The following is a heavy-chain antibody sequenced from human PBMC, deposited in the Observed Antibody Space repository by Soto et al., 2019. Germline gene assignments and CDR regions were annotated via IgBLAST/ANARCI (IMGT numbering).Heavy chain of an antibody. Sequence: GSLRLSCAASGFTVSSNYMSWVRQAPGKGLEWVSVIYSGGSTYYADSVKGRFTISRDNSKNTLYLQMNSLRAEDTAVYYCARDSPMTTVTTTAFDIWGQGTMVTVSS. V-gene: IGHV3-66*01. CDR1: GFTVSSNY. CDR2: IYSGGST. J-gene: IGHJ3*02. CDR3: ARDSPMTTVTTTAFDI. D-gene: IGHD4-17*01.